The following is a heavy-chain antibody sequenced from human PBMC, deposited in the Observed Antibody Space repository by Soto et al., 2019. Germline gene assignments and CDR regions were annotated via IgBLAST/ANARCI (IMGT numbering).Heavy chain of an antibody. Sequence: PGGSLRLSCAASGFTFSSYWMSWVRQAPGKGLEWVANLNEDGSVLHYVDSVKGRFIISRDNAKNSVYLQMNSLRAEDMAVYYCERDNDRKFDYWGQGTLGTVS. D-gene: IGHD2-8*01. CDR2: LNEDGSVL. V-gene: IGHV3-7*03. CDR1: GFTFSSYW. J-gene: IGHJ4*02. CDR3: ERDNDRKFDY.